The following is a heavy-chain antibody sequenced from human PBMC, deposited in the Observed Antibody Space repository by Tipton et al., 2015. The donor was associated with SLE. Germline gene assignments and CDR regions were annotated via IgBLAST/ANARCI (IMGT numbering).Heavy chain of an antibody. V-gene: IGHV4-30-2*01. CDR1: GGSFSGYS. CDR2: TYHSGST. Sequence: TLSLTCAVYGGSFSGYSWSWIRQPPGKGLEWIGYTYHSGSTYYNPSLKSRVTISVDRSKNQFSLKLSSVTAADTAVYYCALRGHDAFDIWGQGTMVTVSS. D-gene: IGHD3-16*01. CDR3: ALRGHDAFDI. J-gene: IGHJ3*02.